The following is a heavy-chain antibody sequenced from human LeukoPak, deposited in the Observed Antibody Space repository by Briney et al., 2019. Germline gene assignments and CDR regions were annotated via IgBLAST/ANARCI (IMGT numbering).Heavy chain of an antibody. V-gene: IGHV3-23*01. CDR3: AKSYGMTTVTTCWFDP. D-gene: IGHD4-17*01. CDR1: GFTFSSYA. CDR2: ISGSGGST. J-gene: IGHJ5*02. Sequence: GGSLRLSCAASGFTFSSYAMSWVRQAPGKGLEWVSAISGSGGSTYCADSVKGRFTISRDNSKNTLYLQMNSLRAEDTAVYYCAKSYGMTTVTTCWFDPWGQGTLVTVSS.